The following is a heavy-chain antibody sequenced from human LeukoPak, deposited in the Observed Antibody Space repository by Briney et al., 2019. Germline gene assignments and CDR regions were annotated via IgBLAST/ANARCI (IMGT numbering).Heavy chain of an antibody. CDR1: GYTFTGYY. Sequence: ASVKVSCKASGYTFTGYYMHWVRQAPGQGLEWMGWMNPNSGNTGYAQKFQGRVTITRNTSISTAYMELSSLRSEDTAVYYCARGYYYDSSGSRRGSRFDPWGQGTLVTVSS. CDR2: MNPNSGNT. J-gene: IGHJ5*02. V-gene: IGHV1-8*03. D-gene: IGHD3-22*01. CDR3: ARGYYYDSSGSRRGSRFDP.